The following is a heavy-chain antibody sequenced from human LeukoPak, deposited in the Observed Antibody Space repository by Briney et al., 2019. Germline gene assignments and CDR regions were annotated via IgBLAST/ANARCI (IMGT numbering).Heavy chain of an antibody. CDR1: GFTFSNAW. Sequence: GGSLRLSCAASGFTFSNAWMSWVRQAPGKGLEWVAVISYDGSNKYYADSVKGRFTISRDNSKNTLYLQMNSLRAEDTAVYYCAKSKEGDDYGDSFDYWGQGTLVTVSS. D-gene: IGHD4-17*01. V-gene: IGHV3-30*18. CDR3: AKSKEGDDYGDSFDY. CDR2: ISYDGSNK. J-gene: IGHJ4*02.